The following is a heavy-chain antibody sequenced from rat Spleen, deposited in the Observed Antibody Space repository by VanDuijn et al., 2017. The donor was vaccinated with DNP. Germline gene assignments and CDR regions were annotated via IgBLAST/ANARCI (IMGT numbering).Heavy chain of an antibody. Sequence: EVLLQESGPGLVKPSQSLSLTCSVTGLSITNHFKWSWIRKFPGNRLEWMGYVTNAGSTDYNPSFKSRISITTDTSKNQFFLQVNSETTDETATNYCASQLGFFDYWCQGVMVTVSS. V-gene: IGHV3-3*01. J-gene: IGHJ2*01. CDR2: VTNAGST. CDR1: GLSITNHFK. CDR3: ASQLGFFDY. D-gene: IGHD1-10*01.